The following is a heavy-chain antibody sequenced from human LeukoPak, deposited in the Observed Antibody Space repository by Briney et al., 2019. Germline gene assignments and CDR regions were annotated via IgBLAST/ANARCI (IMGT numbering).Heavy chain of an antibody. CDR2: ISYDGSNQ. V-gene: IGHV3-30*18. CDR3: AKPWSYSSSWFFDY. J-gene: IGHJ4*02. Sequence: GGSLRLSCAASGFTFSNAWMSWVRQAPGKGLEWVAIISYDGSNQYYADSVKGRFTISRDNSKNTLFLQMNSLRSEDTAVYYCAKPWSYSSSWFFDYWGQGTLVTVSS. D-gene: IGHD6-13*01. CDR1: GFTFSNAW.